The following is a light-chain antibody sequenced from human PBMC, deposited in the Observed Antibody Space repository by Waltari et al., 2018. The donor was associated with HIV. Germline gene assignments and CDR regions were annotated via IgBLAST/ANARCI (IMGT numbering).Light chain of an antibody. CDR2: TAS. CDR1: QSISTS. J-gene: IGKJ3*01. CDR3: QQSYSYPLT. Sequence: DIQMTQSPSSLSASVGDRVTISCRTSQSISTSLNWYQQKRGKAPELLIHTASTLQTGVPSRFSGSGSWTDFTLTISSLQVEDFATYYCQQSYSYPLTFGPGTKVDIK. V-gene: IGKV1-39*01.